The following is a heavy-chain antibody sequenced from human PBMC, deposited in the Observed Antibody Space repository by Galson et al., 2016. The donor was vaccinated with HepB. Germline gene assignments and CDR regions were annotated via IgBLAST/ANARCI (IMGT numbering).Heavy chain of an antibody. D-gene: IGHD1-1*01. Sequence: SVKVSCKASGYNFATYDINWVRQAPGQGLEWMGWMNPKSGNTGYAQKFQDRVIMTRNTSKSTAYMDIRRLTFEDTAGYYCAKQIRNEGGWGQGTLVIVSS. CDR2: MNPKSGNT. J-gene: IGHJ4*02. CDR3: AKQIRNEGG. CDR1: GYNFATYD. V-gene: IGHV1-8*01.